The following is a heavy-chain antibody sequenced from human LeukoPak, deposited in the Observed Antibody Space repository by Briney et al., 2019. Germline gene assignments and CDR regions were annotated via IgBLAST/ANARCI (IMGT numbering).Heavy chain of an antibody. J-gene: IGHJ4*02. CDR3: ARGTVAVFDY. D-gene: IGHD4-23*01. V-gene: IGHV4-61*01. CDR2: IYYSGST. Sequence: PSETLPLTCTVSGGSVSSGSYYWSWIRQPPGKGLEWIGYIYYSGSTNYNPSLKSRVTILVDTSKNQFSLKLSSVTAADTAVYYCARGTVAVFDYWGQGTLVTVSS. CDR1: GGSVSSGSYY.